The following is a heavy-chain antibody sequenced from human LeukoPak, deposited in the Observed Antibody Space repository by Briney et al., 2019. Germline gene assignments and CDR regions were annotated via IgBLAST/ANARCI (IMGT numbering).Heavy chain of an antibody. CDR2: INHSGST. D-gene: IGHD5-24*01. Sequence: SETLSLTCAFYGGSFSGYYWSWIRQSPGKGLEWIGEINHSGSTNFNPSLKSRVTISLDTSKNQFSLTLSSLTAADTAVYYCARPFRRWLQSYYFDYWGQGTLVTVSS. J-gene: IGHJ4*02. V-gene: IGHV4-34*01. CDR1: GGSFSGYY. CDR3: ARPFRRWLQSYYFDY.